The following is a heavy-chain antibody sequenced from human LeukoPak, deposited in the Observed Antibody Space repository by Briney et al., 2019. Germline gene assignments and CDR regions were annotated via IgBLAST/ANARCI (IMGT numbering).Heavy chain of an antibody. V-gene: IGHV3-74*01. CDR2: INSDERST. D-gene: IGHD6-19*01. CDR3: SGYSSADAFDI. J-gene: IGHJ3*02. Sequence: GGSLRLSCAASGFTFSSYSMNWVRQGPGKGLVWVSRINSDERSTSYADSVKGRFTISRDDAKNTLYLQMNSLRAEDTAVYYCSGYSSADAFDIWGQGTMVTVSS. CDR1: GFTFSSYS.